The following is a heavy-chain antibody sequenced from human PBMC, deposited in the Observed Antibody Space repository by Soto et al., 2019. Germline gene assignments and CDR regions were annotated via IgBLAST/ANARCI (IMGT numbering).Heavy chain of an antibody. D-gene: IGHD6-13*01. Sequence: PSETLSLTCTVSGGSLSSGGYYWRWIRHHPGKGLGWIWYIYYIGSTYYNPSLKSRVTISVDTSKNQFSLQLSSVTAADTAVYYCAGVEIAAAGYYYYYGMDVWGQGTTVNVCS. J-gene: IGHJ6*02. CDR1: GGSLSSGGYY. V-gene: IGHV4-31*03. CDR2: IYYIGST. CDR3: AGVEIAAAGYYYYYGMDV.